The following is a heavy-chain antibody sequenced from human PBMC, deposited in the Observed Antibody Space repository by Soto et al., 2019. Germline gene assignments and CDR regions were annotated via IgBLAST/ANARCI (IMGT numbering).Heavy chain of an antibody. Sequence: SETLSLTCTVSGGSISSYYWSWIRQPPGKGLEWIGYIYYSGSTNYNPSLKSRVTISVDTSKNQFSLKLSSVTAADTAVYYCARRRRVGIAVAGTNAEYFQHWGQGTLVTVS. V-gene: IGHV4-59*01. J-gene: IGHJ1*01. CDR3: ARRRRVGIAVAGTNAEYFQH. CDR1: GGSISSYY. D-gene: IGHD6-19*01. CDR2: IYYSGST.